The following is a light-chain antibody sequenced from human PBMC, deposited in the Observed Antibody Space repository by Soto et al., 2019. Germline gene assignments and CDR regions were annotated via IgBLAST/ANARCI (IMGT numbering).Light chain of an antibody. V-gene: IGKV1-5*01. CDR2: DAS. CDR1: QSISNW. CDR3: QQYNSYPWT. Sequence: DIQMTQSRSALSASVGDRVTITCRATQSISNWLAWYQQKPGKAPKLLMYDASSLKSGVPSRFSGSASGTEFTLTISSLQPDDFATYYCQQYNSYPWTFGQGTKVDIK. J-gene: IGKJ1*01.